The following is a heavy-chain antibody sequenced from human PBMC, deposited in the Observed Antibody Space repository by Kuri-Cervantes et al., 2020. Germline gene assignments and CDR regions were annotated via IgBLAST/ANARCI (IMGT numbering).Heavy chain of an antibody. CDR1: GGTFSSYA. CDR3: ARGGIVGATPYYFDY. V-gene: IGHV1-69*05. J-gene: IGHJ4*02. D-gene: IGHD1-26*01. Sequence: SVKVSCKASGGTFSSYAISWVRQAPGQGLEWMGGIIPIFGTANYAQKFQGRVTITTDESTSTAYMELSSLRSEDTAVYYCARGGIVGATPYYFDYWGQGTLVTVSS. CDR2: IIPIFGTA.